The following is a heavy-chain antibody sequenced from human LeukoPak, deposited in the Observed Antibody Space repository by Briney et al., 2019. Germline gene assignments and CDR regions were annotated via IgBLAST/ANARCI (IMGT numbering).Heavy chain of an antibody. CDR1: GGSFSGYY. Sequence: SETLSLTCAVYGGSFSGYYWSWIRQPPGEGLEWIGEINHSGSTNYNPSLKSRVTISVDTFKNQFSLKLSSVTAADTAVYYCAREFYYYYMDVWGKGTTVTVSS. J-gene: IGHJ6*03. CDR2: INHSGST. V-gene: IGHV4-34*01. CDR3: AREFYYYYMDV.